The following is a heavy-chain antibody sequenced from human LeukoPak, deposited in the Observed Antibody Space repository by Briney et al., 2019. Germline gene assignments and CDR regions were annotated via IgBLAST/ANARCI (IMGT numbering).Heavy chain of an antibody. CDR2: IIPIFGTA. CDR1: GGTFSSYA. V-gene: IGHV1-69*05. D-gene: IGHD3-9*01. Sequence: SVKVFCKASGGTFSSYAISWVRQAPGQGLEWMGGIIPIFGTANYAQKFQGRVTITTDESTSTAYMELSSLRSEDTAVYYCARDGESYDILTGYAATGGRPRSYYYYYMDVWGKGTTVAVSS. CDR3: ARDGESYDILTGYAATGGRPRSYYYYYMDV. J-gene: IGHJ6*03.